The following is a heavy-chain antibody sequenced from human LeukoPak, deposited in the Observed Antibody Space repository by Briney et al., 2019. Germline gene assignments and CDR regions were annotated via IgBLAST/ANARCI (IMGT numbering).Heavy chain of an antibody. Sequence: GGSLRLSCAASGFAFNEYNMHWVRQAPGKGLEWVTFIFYDGSRKKEADSVKGRFSISRDNSKNTVYLQMNSLRPEDTAVYYCARDFSARYTIDYWGQGTLVTVSS. V-gene: IGHV3-30*04. CDR3: ARDFSARYTIDY. CDR1: GFAFNEYN. D-gene: IGHD5-18*01. J-gene: IGHJ4*02. CDR2: IFYDGSRK.